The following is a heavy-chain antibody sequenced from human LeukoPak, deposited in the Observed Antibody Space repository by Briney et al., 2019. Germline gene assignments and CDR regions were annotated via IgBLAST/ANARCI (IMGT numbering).Heavy chain of an antibody. D-gene: IGHD3-10*01. CDR2: ISSNGNGI. CDR1: RFIFSKDE. CDR3: ARDLTRFDA. Sequence: PGGSLRLSCAASRFIFSKDEMNWVRQSPGKGLEWVAYISSNGNGIYYAVSVKGRFTISRDNTKNSLDLQMNSLRVDDTAIYYCARDLTRFDAWGQGILVTVSS. J-gene: IGHJ5*02. V-gene: IGHV3-48*03.